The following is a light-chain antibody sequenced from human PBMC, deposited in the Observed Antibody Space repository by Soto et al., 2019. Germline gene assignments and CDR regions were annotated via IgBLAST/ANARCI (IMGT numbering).Light chain of an antibody. CDR2: DAS. CDR3: QQRSNWPPGEFT. Sequence: EILLTQSPATLSLSPGERATLSCMASQSVSNSLAWYQQKPGQAPRLLIYDASNRATGIPARFSGSGSGTDFTLTISSLEPEDFAVYYCQQRSNWPPGEFTFGPGTRVDIK. CDR1: QSVSNS. V-gene: IGKV3-11*01. J-gene: IGKJ3*01.